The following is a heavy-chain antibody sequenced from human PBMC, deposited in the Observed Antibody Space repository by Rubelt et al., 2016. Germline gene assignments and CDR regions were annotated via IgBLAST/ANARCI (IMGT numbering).Heavy chain of an antibody. CDR1: GDSVSSNSAA. D-gene: IGHD3-9*01. J-gene: IGHJ4*02. CDR2: TYYRSKWYN. V-gene: IGHV6-1*01. Sequence: QVQLQQSGPGLVKPSQTLSLTCAISGDSVSSNSAAWNWIRQSPSKGLEWLGRTYYRSKWYNDYAVSVNRRITINPETAKNQFALQLNVVTPEDTAVYYCARGVLRVDYWGQGTLVTVSS. CDR3: ARGVLRVDY.